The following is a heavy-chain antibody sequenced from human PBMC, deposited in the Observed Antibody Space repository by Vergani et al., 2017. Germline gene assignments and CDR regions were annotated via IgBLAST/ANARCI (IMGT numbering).Heavy chain of an antibody. CDR1: GITFKNAW. V-gene: IGHV3-15*01. D-gene: IGHD2-2*02. Sequence: EFQVVESGGGWIKPGGSLRLSCVVSGITFKNAWINWVRQAPGKGLEWIGRIRSKNDVGTADYAAPLKVRFTITRDDSTDIAFLLVNNLKTEDRAVYFCYTDYHDYWVEGTLVTVSS. J-gene: IGHJ4*02. CDR3: YTDYHDY. CDR2: IRSKNDVGTA.